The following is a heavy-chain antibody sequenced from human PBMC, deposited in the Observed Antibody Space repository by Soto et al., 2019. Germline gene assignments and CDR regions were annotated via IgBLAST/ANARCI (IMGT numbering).Heavy chain of an antibody. Sequence: SETLSLTCTVSAGSISSYYWSWIRQPAGKGLEWIGRIYTSGSTNYNPSLKSRVTMSVDTSKNQFSLKLSSVTAADTAVYYCAREFKFQRWALLRYFDYWGQGTLVTVSS. D-gene: IGHD1-26*01. CDR2: IYTSGST. V-gene: IGHV4-4*07. J-gene: IGHJ4*02. CDR1: AGSISSYY. CDR3: AREFKFQRWALLRYFDY.